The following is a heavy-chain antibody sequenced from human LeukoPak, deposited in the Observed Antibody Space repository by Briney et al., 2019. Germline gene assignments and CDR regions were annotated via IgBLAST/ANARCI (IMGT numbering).Heavy chain of an antibody. CDR1: GYTFTAYY. Sequence: WASVKVSCKASGYTFTAYYIHWRRQAPGQGLEWMGWMNPNSGGTKYAQTFQGRVTLTRDTSISTAYLELSSLTSDDTAVYFCARQGSNSSGWYPVDDWGQGTLVTVSS. V-gene: IGHV1-2*02. D-gene: IGHD6-19*01. CDR3: ARQGSNSSGWYPVDD. CDR2: MNPNSGGT. J-gene: IGHJ4*02.